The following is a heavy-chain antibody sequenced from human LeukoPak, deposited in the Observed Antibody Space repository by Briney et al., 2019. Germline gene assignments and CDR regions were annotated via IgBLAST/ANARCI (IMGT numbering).Heavy chain of an antibody. CDR3: ARNSSSSACMDY. Sequence: ASVKVSCKASGYPFTGQYMHWVRQAPGQGLEWMGWINPNSGGTNYAQKFQGRVTMTRDTSISTAYMELSRLTPDDTAVYFCARNSSSSACMDYWGQGTLVTVSS. D-gene: IGHD6-6*01. V-gene: IGHV1-2*02. J-gene: IGHJ4*02. CDR2: INPNSGGT. CDR1: GYPFTGQY.